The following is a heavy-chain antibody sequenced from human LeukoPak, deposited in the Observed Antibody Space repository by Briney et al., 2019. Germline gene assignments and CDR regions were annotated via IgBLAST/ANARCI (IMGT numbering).Heavy chain of an antibody. Sequence: QPGGSLRLSCAASGFTFSSYSMNWVRQAPGKGLEWVSIIHIGGGTNYADFVKGRFTISRDNSRNTVYLQMNSLRVEDTAVYYCARHRELGLWGQGTLVSVSS. D-gene: IGHD1-26*01. CDR2: IHIGGGT. J-gene: IGHJ4*02. V-gene: IGHV3-66*04. CDR3: ARHRELGL. CDR1: GFTFSSYS.